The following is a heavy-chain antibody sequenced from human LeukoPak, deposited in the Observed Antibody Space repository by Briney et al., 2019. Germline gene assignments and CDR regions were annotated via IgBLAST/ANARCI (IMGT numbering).Heavy chain of an antibody. CDR1: GFTFSNAW. D-gene: IGHD2-15*01. J-gene: IGHJ4*02. Sequence: PGGSLRLSCTASGFTFSNAWMSWVRQAPGKGLEWVAVIWSDGSDRHYADSVKGRFTISRDNSKNTVSLEMNSLRVEDTAIYYCARDGGCSGGNCYQRFDSWGQGTLVTVSS. V-gene: IGHV3-33*08. CDR3: ARDGGCSGGNCYQRFDS. CDR2: IWSDGSDR.